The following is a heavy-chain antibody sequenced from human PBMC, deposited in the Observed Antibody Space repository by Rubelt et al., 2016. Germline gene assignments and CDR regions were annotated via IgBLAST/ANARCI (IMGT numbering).Heavy chain of an antibody. J-gene: IGHJ4*02. CDR1: GYTFTSYA. D-gene: IGHD4-17*01. Sequence: QVQLVQSGSELKQPGASVKVSCKASGYTFTSYAMTWVRQAPGQGLEWMGWINTNTGNPTSAQGFTGRLVFSLDTSVSTAYLQIGGLKAEDSGVYYCARGDGAWDYWGQGTLVTVSS. CDR2: INTNTGNP. V-gene: IGHV7-4-1*01. CDR3: ARGDGAWDY.